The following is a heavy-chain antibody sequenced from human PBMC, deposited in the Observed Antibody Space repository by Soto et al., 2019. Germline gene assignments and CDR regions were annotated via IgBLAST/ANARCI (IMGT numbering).Heavy chain of an antibody. Sequence: SETLSLTCAVYGGSFSGYYWSWIRQPPGKGLEWIGEINHSGSTNYNPPLQNRVTISIDTSKNQVSLKVNSVTAADTAVYYCARDHPHSYGVYYFDYWGQGTPVTVSS. CDR1: GGSFSGYY. D-gene: IGHD5-18*01. J-gene: IGHJ4*02. CDR2: INHSGST. CDR3: ARDHPHSYGVYYFDY. V-gene: IGHV4-34*01.